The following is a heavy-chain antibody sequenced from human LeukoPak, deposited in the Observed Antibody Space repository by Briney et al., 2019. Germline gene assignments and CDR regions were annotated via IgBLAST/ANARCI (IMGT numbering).Heavy chain of an antibody. Sequence: GGSLRLSCAASGFTVDDYGMSWVRQAPGKGLEWVSGINWIGGSTGYSDSVKGRFTISRDNAKNSLYLQVNSLRAEDTAVYYCARDRAASRVTDYWGQGTLVSVSS. D-gene: IGHD2-21*02. CDR3: ARDRAASRVTDY. CDR2: INWIGGST. CDR1: GFTVDDYG. J-gene: IGHJ4*02. V-gene: IGHV3-20*04.